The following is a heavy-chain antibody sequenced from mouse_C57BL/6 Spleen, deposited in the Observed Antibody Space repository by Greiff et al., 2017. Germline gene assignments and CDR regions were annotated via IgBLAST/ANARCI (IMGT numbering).Heavy chain of an antibody. Sequence: EVELQQSGAELVRPGASVKLSCTASGFNIKDYYMHWVKQRPEQGLEWIGRIDPEDGDTEYAPKFQGKATMTADTSSNTAYLQLSSLTSEDTAVYYCTFYDGYSYYFDYWGQGTTLTVSS. CDR2: IDPEDGDT. CDR3: TFYDGYSYYFDY. J-gene: IGHJ2*01. V-gene: IGHV14-1*01. CDR1: GFNIKDYY. D-gene: IGHD2-3*01.